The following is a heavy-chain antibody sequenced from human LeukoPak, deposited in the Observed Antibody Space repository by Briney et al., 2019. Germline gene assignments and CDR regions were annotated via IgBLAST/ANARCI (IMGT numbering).Heavy chain of an antibody. J-gene: IGHJ4*02. Sequence: PGRSLRLSCAVSGFTSSSYGTHWVRQAPGKGLEWVAVIWYDGSNKYYADSVKGRFTISRDNSKNTLYLQMNSLRAEDTAVYYCAKDLRSGYYYDSTLDYWGQGTLVTVSS. V-gene: IGHV3-33*06. CDR1: GFTSSSYG. CDR3: AKDLRSGYYYDSTLDY. D-gene: IGHD3-22*01. CDR2: IWYDGSNK.